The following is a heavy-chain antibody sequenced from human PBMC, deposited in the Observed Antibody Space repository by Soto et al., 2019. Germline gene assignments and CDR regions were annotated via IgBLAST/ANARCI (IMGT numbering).Heavy chain of an antibody. V-gene: IGHV3-30*18. CDR1: GFIFSSYG. Sequence: PVGSLRLSCVASGFIFSSYGMHWVRQAPGKGLEWVAVISYDGSNKYYADSVKGRFTISRDNSKNTLYLQMNSLRAEDTAVYYCAKDVSIAAADYYFDYWGQGTLVTVSS. D-gene: IGHD6-13*01. CDR2: ISYDGSNK. CDR3: AKDVSIAAADYYFDY. J-gene: IGHJ4*02.